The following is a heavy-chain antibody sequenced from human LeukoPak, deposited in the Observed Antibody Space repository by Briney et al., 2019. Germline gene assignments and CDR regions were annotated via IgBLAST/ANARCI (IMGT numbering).Heavy chain of an antibody. D-gene: IGHD3-3*01. J-gene: IGHJ4*02. Sequence: TSETLSLTCTVSGGSISSSSYYWGWIRQPPGKGLEWIGSIYSSGSTYYNPSLKSRVTISIDTSKNQVSLKLSSVTAADTAVYYCARHGVTSSGYYWDWGQGTLVTVSS. CDR3: ARHGVTSSGYYWD. CDR2: IYSSGST. CDR1: GGSISSSSYY. V-gene: IGHV4-39*01.